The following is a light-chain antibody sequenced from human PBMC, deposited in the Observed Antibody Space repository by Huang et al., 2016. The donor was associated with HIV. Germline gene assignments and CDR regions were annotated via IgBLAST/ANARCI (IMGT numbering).Light chain of an antibody. CDR2: GAS. Sequence: EIVLTQSPGTLSLSPGERATLSCRASQSVSSSYLAWYQQKPGQAPRLLIYGASSRARGIPDRVSGSGSGRDFTLTISRPEPEDFAVYYCQQYASSPYTFGQGTKLEIK. J-gene: IGKJ2*01. CDR3: QQYASSPYT. V-gene: IGKV3-20*01. CDR1: QSVSSSY.